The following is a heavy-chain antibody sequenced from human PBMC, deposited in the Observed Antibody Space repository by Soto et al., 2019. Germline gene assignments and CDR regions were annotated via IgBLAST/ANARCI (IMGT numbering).Heavy chain of an antibody. J-gene: IGHJ6*02. CDR1: GFTFNTYT. V-gene: IGHV3-21*01. CDR3: AREEVSRPNTYHGLDV. CDR2: ISSRSIYI. Sequence: EVQLVESGGGLVKPGGSLRLSCAASGFTFNTYTMNWVRHAPGKGLEWVSSISSRSIYIYYADSVTGRFTISRDDARNSLYLQMSSLSAEDTAVYYCAREEVSRPNTYHGLDVWGQGTTVTVSS.